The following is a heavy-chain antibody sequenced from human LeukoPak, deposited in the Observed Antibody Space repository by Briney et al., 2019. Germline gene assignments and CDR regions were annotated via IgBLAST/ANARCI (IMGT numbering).Heavy chain of an antibody. V-gene: IGHV4-4*07. CDR1: GGSISTYY. Sequence: SETLSLTCTVSGGSISTYYWTWIRQPAGKGLEWIGRIYTSGSTNYNPSLKSRVTMSVDTSKNQFSLKLTSVTAADTAVYYCARVPYSGYRWTHDMDVWGKGTTVTVSS. J-gene: IGHJ6*03. CDR2: IYTSGST. D-gene: IGHD5-12*01. CDR3: ARVPYSGYRWTHDMDV.